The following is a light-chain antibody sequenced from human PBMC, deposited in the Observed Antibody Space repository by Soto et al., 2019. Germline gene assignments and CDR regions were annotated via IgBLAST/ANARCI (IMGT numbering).Light chain of an antibody. CDR2: GAS. J-gene: IGKJ3*01. Sequence: EIVMTQSPATLSVSPGERATLSCRASQSVSSNLAWYQQKPGQAPRLLIYGASTRAAGIPARFSGSGSGTEFTITISSLQSEDVAVYYCQQYNSWSFTFGPGTKVDIK. CDR3: QQYNSWSFT. CDR1: QSVSSN. V-gene: IGKV3-15*01.